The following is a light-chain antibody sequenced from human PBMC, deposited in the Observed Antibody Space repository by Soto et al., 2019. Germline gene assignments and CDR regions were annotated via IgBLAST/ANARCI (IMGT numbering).Light chain of an antibody. CDR3: QQSYSTHLT. CDR2: AAS. CDR1: QSISTY. Sequence: IQMTQSPSSLSASVGARVTITCRASQSISTYLNWYQQKPGKAPKLLIYAASSLKSGVPSRFSGSGSGTDFTLTISSLQPEDFATYYCQQSYSTHLTFGQGTKLEIK. J-gene: IGKJ2*01. V-gene: IGKV1-39*01.